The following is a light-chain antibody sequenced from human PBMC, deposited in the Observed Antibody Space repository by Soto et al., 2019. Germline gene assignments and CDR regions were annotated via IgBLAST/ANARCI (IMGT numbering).Light chain of an antibody. CDR2: GAS. CDR1: QTVSSTY. J-gene: IGKJ1*01. V-gene: IGKV3-20*01. CDR3: HQCGNSWWT. Sequence: EIVLTQSPGTLSLSPGERATLSCRASQTVSSTYLVWYQQKPGQAPRLLIYGASSRATGVSDRFSGSGSGTDFTLTISRLEPEDFAVYYCHQCGNSWWTFGQGTKVEIK.